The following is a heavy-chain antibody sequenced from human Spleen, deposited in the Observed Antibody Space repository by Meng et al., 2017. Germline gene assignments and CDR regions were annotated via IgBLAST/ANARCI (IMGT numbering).Heavy chain of an antibody. D-gene: IGHD3-10*01. Sequence: SVKVSCKAPGGIFSNYVIGWVRQAPGQGLEWMGGINAVFGTTNYAQKFQDRVTITSDESTSTAYMELSSLRSEDTAVYYCARDRLVRGVMDAFDIWGQGTMVTVSS. CDR1: GGIFSNYV. CDR3: ARDRLVRGVMDAFDI. V-gene: IGHV1-69*13. J-gene: IGHJ3*02. CDR2: INAVFGTT.